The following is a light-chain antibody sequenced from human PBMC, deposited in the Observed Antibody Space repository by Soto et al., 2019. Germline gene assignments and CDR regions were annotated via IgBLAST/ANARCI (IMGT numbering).Light chain of an antibody. CDR2: SNN. V-gene: IGLV1-44*01. CDR1: SSNIGSYT. Sequence: QSVLTQPPSASGTPGQRVTISCSGSSSNIGSYTVNWYQQLPGTAPKLLIYSNNQRPSGVPDRFSGSKSGTSASLAISGLQSEDEADYNCAAWDDSLNGEVFGGGTKLTVL. CDR3: AAWDDSLNGEV. J-gene: IGLJ2*01.